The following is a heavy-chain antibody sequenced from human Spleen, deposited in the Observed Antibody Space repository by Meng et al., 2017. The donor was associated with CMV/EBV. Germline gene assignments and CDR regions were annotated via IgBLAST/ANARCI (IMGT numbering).Heavy chain of an antibody. CDR3: ARGYCSGGSCFEVDP. Sequence: ASVKVSCKASGYTFTGYYIHWVRQAPGQGLEWMGWINPNSGGTNYAQKFHDRVTMTRDTSISTAYMELSRLRSDDTAVYYCARGYCSGGSCFEVDPWGQGTLVTVSS. CDR1: GYTFTGYY. D-gene: IGHD2-15*01. V-gene: IGHV1-2*02. CDR2: INPNSGGT. J-gene: IGHJ5*02.